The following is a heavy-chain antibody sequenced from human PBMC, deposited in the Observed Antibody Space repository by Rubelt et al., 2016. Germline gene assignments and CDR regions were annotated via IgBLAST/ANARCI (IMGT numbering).Heavy chain of an antibody. CDR3: ARFALPAVTTAYYYYALDV. CDR2: IDAGNGAP. V-gene: IGHV1-3*01. J-gene: IGHJ6*02. D-gene: IGHD4-17*01. Sequence: QVQLVQSGAEVTRPGASVKVSCKASGYPFATYAMHWVRQAPGQRLEWIGWIDAGNGAPKYSINLPGRVTVTRDTSASTAYIELSSLGAEDSAVYYCARFALPAVTTAYYYYALDVWGQGTTVTVSS. CDR1: GYPFATYA.